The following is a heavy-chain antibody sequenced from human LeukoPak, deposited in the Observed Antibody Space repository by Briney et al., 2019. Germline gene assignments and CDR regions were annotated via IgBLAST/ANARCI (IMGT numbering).Heavy chain of an antibody. CDR3: ARDWIAVADTNYYYYGMDV. CDR1: GFTFSSYG. D-gene: IGHD6-19*01. CDR2: IWYDGSNK. Sequence: PGGSLRLSCAASGFTFSSYGMHWVRQAPGKGLEWVAVIWYDGSNKYYADSVKGRFTISRDNSKNTLYLQMNSLRAEDTAVYYCARDWIAVADTNYYYYGMDVWGQGTTVTVSS. J-gene: IGHJ6*02. V-gene: IGHV3-33*01.